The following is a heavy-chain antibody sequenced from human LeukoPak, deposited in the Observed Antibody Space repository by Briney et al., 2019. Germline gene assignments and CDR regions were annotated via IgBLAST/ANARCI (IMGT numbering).Heavy chain of an antibody. CDR2: INPNSGGT. CDR3: ARDPGIAVAGMLDY. CDR1: GYTFTGYY. J-gene: IGHJ4*02. D-gene: IGHD6-19*01. Sequence: APVKVSCKASGYTFTGYYMHWVRQAPGQGLEWMGWINPNSGGTNYAQKFQGRVTMTRDTSISTAYMELSRLRSDDTAVYYCARDPGIAVAGMLDYWGQGTLVTVSS. V-gene: IGHV1-2*02.